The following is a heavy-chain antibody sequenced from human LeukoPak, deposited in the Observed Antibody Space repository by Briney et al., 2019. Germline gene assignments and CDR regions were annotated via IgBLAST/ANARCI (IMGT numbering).Heavy chain of an antibody. CDR2: INWNGGST. CDR3: ARGGLHYYFDY. J-gene: IGHJ4*02. CDR1: GFTFDDYG. Sequence: GGSLRLSCAASGFTFDDYGMSWVRQAPGKGLEWVSGINWNGGSTGYADSVKGRFTVSRDNAKNSLYLQMNSLRAEDTALYYCARGGLHYYFDYWGQGTLVTVSS. V-gene: IGHV3-20*04.